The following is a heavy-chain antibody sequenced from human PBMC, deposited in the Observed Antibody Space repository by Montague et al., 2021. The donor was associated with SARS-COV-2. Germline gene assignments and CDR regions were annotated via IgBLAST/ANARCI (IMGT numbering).Heavy chain of an antibody. CDR1: GFSLSTSGMC. D-gene: IGHD3-10*01. J-gene: IGHJ6*02. Sequence: PALVKPTQTLTLTCTFSGFSLSTSGMCVSWIRQPPRKALEWLALIDWDDDKYYSTSLKTRLTISKDTSKNQVVLTMTNMDPVDTATYYCARIYYSFLGSYYYGMDVWGQGTTVTVSS. CDR3: ARIYYSFLGSYYYGMDV. V-gene: IGHV2-70*01. CDR2: IDWDDDK.